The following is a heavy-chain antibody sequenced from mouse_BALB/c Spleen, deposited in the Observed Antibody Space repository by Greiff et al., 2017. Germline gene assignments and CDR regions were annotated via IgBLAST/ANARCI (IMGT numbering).Heavy chain of an antibody. CDR2: IDPANGNT. D-gene: IGHD1-1*01. Sequence: EVQRVESGAELVKPGASVKLSCTASGFNIKDTYMHWVKQRPEQGLEWIGRIDPANGNTKYDPKFQGKATITADTSSNTAYLQLSSLTSEDTAVYYCARSTTVVDYFDYWGQGTTLTVSS. J-gene: IGHJ2*01. CDR1: GFNIKDTY. V-gene: IGHV14-3*02. CDR3: ARSTTVVDYFDY.